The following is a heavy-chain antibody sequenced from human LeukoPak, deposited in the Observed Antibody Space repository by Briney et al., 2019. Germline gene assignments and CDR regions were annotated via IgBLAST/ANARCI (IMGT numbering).Heavy chain of an antibody. D-gene: IGHD4-17*01. CDR1: GFTFSSYS. CDR2: ISSSSSYI. CDR3: ASGGHGDYPR. J-gene: IGHJ4*02. Sequence: SGGSLRLSCAASGFTFSSYSMNWVRQAPGKGLEWVSSISSSSSYIYYADSVKGRFTISRDNAKNSLYLQMNSLRAEDTAVYYCASGGHGDYPRWGQGTLVTVSS. V-gene: IGHV3-21*01.